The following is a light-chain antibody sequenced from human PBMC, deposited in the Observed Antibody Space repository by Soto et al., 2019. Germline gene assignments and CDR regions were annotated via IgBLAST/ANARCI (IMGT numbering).Light chain of an antibody. CDR3: PQYRISP. Sequence: LSAGAVSLYKGERATLSCRASQSVSSNYLAWYQQKPGQAPRLLIYGASSRATGIPDRFSGSGSGTEFSLTISRLEPDDLAVYYCPQYRISPFGGGT. CDR2: GAS. J-gene: IGKJ4*01. V-gene: IGKV3-20*01. CDR1: QSVSSNY.